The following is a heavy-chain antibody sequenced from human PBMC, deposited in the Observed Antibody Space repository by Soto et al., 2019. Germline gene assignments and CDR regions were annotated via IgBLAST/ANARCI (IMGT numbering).Heavy chain of an antibody. V-gene: IGHV4-39*01. D-gene: IGHD5-18*01. CDR1: GGSISSSSYY. CDR3: ARLVTWFDP. Sequence: ETLSLTCTVSGGSISSSSYYWGWIRQPPGKGLEWIGSIYYSGSTYYNPSLKSRVTISVDTSKNQFSLKLSSVTAADTAVYYCARLVTWFDPWGQGTLVTVSS. J-gene: IGHJ5*02. CDR2: IYYSGST.